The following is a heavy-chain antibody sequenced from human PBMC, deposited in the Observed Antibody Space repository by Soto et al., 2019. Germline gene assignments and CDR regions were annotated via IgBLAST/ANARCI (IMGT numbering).Heavy chain of an antibody. J-gene: IGHJ4*02. CDR1: GFTFSSYA. CDR2: ISGSGGST. Sequence: GGSLRLSCAASGFTFSSYAMSWVRQAPGKGLEWVSAISGSGGSTYYADSVKGRFTISRDNSKNTLYLQMNSLRAEDTAVYYCAKDQVWRYFDWLPTFFDYWGQGTLVTVSS. CDR3: AKDQVWRYFDWLPTFFDY. V-gene: IGHV3-23*01. D-gene: IGHD3-9*01.